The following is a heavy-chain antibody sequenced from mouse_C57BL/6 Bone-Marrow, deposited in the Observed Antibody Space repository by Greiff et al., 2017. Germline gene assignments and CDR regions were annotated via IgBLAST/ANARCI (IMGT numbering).Heavy chain of an antibody. CDR1: GYTFTSYG. CDR2: IYPRSGNT. CDR3: ARPWVFAY. Sequence: LVESGAELARPGASVKLSCKASGYTFTSYGISWVKQRTGQGLEWIGEIYPRSGNTYYNEKFKGKATLTADKSSSTAYMELRSLTSEDSAVYFCARPWVFAYWGQGTLVTVSA. J-gene: IGHJ3*01. V-gene: IGHV1-81*01.